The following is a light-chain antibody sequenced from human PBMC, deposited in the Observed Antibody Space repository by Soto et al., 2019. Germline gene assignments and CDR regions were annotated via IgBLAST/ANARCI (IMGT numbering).Light chain of an antibody. J-gene: IGKJ4*01. CDR3: KQYGSSPLT. V-gene: IGKV3-20*01. CDR1: QSVSSK. CDR2: GAS. Sequence: VMTQSPATLSLSPGERATLSCRASQSVSSKLVWYQQKPGQAPRFLIYGASTRDTGIPARFRGSGSGTDFTITMRRLEPEDFAVYYCKQYGSSPLTFGRGTKLDIK.